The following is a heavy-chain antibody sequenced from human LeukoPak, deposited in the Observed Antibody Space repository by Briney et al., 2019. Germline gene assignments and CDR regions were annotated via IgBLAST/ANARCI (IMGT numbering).Heavy chain of an antibody. CDR2: IYYSGST. CDR3: ARETIYGSILC. J-gene: IGHJ4*02. D-gene: IGHD3-10*01. CDR1: GGSISSGGYS. Sequence: PSETLSLTCAVSGGSISSGGYSWSWIRQPPGKGLEWIGYIYYSGSTYYNPSLKSRVTISVDTSKNQFSLKLSSVTAADTAVYYCARETIYGSILCWGQGTLVTVSS. V-gene: IGHV4-30-4*07.